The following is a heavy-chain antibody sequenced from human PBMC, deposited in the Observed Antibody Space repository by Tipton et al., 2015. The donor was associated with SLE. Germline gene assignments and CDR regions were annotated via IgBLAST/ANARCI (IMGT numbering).Heavy chain of an antibody. CDR2: INHSGST. D-gene: IGHD4-11*01. J-gene: IGHJ4*02. Sequence: TLSLTCTVSAYSITNGYYWSWIRQPPGKGLEWIGEINHSGSTNYNPSLKSRVTISVDTSKNQFSLKLSSVTAADTAVYYCARGVSFAWWGQGTLVTVSS. CDR3: ARGVSFAW. V-gene: IGHV4-38-2*02. CDR1: AYSITNGYY.